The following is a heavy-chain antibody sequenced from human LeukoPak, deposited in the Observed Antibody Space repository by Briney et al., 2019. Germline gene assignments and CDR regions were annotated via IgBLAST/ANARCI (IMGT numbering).Heavy chain of an antibody. V-gene: IGHV4-59*01. J-gene: IGHJ3*02. Sequence: PSETLSLTCTVSGGSISSYYWSWIRQPPGKGLEWIGYIYYSGSTNYNPSLKSRVTISVDTSKNQFSLKLSSVTAADTAAYYCARDGYKPFDIWGQGTMVTVSS. D-gene: IGHD5-24*01. CDR3: ARDGYKPFDI. CDR1: GGSISSYY. CDR2: IYYSGST.